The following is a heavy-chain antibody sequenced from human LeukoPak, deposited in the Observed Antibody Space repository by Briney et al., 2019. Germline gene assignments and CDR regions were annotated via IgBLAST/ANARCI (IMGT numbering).Heavy chain of an antibody. CDR1: GGSFSGYY. V-gene: IGHV4-34*01. CDR2: INHSGST. J-gene: IGHJ5*02. CDR3: ARGSRCSSSWSRFDP. Sequence: SETLSLTCAVYGGSFSGYYWSWIRQPPGKGLEWIGEINHSGSTNYNPSLKSRVTISVDTSKNQFSLKLSSVTAADTAVYYCARGSRCSSSWSRFDPWGQGTLVTVSS. D-gene: IGHD6-13*01.